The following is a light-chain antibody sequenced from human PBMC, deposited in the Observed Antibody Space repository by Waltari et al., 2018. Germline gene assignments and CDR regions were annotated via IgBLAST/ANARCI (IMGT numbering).Light chain of an antibody. J-gene: IGKJ1*01. CDR3: QQYGRSPEN. CDR1: QSVSDNY. V-gene: IGKV3-20*01. CDR2: GAS. Sequence: EIVLTQSPGTLSLSPGARATLPCRASQSVSDNYLAWYQHTPGQPPRLLIYGASSRATGIPDRFSGSGSGTDFTLTISRLEPEDFAVYYCQQYGRSPENFGQGTKVEIK.